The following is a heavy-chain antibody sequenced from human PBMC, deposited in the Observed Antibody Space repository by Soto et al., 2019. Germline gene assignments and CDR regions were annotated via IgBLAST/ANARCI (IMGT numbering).Heavy chain of an antibody. J-gene: IGHJ4*02. CDR1: GGSISSGGYY. CDR2: IYYSGST. Sequence: QVQLQESGPGLVKPSQTLSLTCTVSGGSISSGGYYWSWIRQHPGKGLEWIGYIYYSGSTYYNPSLKSRITISVHTSKNQFSLKLRSVTAADTAVYYCARRGSSSSSAFLDYWGKGTLVTVSS. V-gene: IGHV4-31*03. CDR3: ARRGSSSSSAFLDY. D-gene: IGHD6-6*01.